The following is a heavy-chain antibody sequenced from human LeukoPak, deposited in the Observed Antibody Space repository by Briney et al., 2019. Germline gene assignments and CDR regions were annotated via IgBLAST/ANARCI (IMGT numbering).Heavy chain of an antibody. D-gene: IGHD2-8*01. Sequence: GGSLRLSCAASGFTFSSYWMSWVRQAPGKGLEWVANIKQDGSEKYYVDSVKGRFTIPRDNAKNSLYVQMNSLRAEDTAVYYCARVKDIVLMVYARYAFDIWGQGTMVTVSS. CDR3: ARVKDIVLMVYARYAFDI. V-gene: IGHV3-7*01. CDR2: IKQDGSEK. J-gene: IGHJ3*02. CDR1: GFTFSSYW.